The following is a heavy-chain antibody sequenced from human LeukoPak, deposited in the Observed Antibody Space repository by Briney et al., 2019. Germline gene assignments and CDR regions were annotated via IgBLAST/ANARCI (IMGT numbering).Heavy chain of an antibody. V-gene: IGHV4-34*01. CDR1: GGSFSGYY. CDR3: ARHYYYDSSGYYNGMDV. Sequence: SETLSLTCAVYGGSFSGYYWSWIRQPPGKGLEWIGEINHSGSTNYNPSLKSRVTISVDTSKNQFSLKLSSVTAADTAVYYCARHYYYDSSGYYNGMDVRGQGTTVTVSS. D-gene: IGHD3-22*01. CDR2: INHSGST. J-gene: IGHJ6*02.